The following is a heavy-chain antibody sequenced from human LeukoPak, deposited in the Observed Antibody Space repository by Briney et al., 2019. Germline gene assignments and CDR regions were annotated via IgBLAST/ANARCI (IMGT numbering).Heavy chain of an antibody. CDR3: AKRFRGTSGLYYFDS. J-gene: IGHJ4*02. CDR1: GFTFSSYA. D-gene: IGHD2/OR15-2a*01. Sequence: AGGSLRLSCAASGFTFSSYAMSWVRQAPGKGLEWVSAISGSGGSTYYADSVKGRFTISRDNSKNTLYLQMNSLRAEDTAVYYCAKRFRGTSGLYYFDSWGQGTLVTVSS. V-gene: IGHV3-23*01. CDR2: ISGSGGST.